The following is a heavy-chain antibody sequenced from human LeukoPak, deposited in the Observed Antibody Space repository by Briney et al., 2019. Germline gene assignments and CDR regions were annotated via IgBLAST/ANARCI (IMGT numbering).Heavy chain of an antibody. CDR2: IKKDGSEK. D-gene: IGHD5-12*01. CDR1: GFTFSNYW. CDR3: VTDVSGSLGD. J-gene: IGHJ4*02. V-gene: IGHV3-7*05. Sequence: GGSLRLSCAASGFTFSNYWMNWVRQAPGKALEWVANIKKDGSEKHYVDSVKGRFTISRDNAKNSLYLQMSSLRAEDTAVYHCVTDVSGSLGDWGQGTLVTVSS.